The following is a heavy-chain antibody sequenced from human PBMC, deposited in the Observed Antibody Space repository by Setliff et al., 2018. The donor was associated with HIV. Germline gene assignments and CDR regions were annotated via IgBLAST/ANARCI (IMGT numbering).Heavy chain of an antibody. Sequence: GGSLRLSCAVSGFTFTSYAMNWVRQAPGKGLEWVSAISGGGGKTDYADSVKGRFIISRDNSKNSLNLQMNSLRAEDTAVYYCVRDHRPSNNNWHHWFDPWGQGTLVTVSS. D-gene: IGHD1-1*01. J-gene: IGHJ5*02. CDR2: ISGGGGKT. V-gene: IGHV3-23*01. CDR1: GFTFTSYA. CDR3: VRDHRPSNNNWHHWFDP.